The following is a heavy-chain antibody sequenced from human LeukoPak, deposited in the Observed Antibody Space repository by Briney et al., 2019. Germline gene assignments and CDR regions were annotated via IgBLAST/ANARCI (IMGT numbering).Heavy chain of an antibody. D-gene: IGHD3-3*01. CDR1: GGSISSYY. V-gene: IGHV4-59*08. Sequence: SETLSLTCTVSGGSISSYYWSWIRQPPGKGLEWIGSMFHSGSTYYNPSLKSRVTISVDTSKNQFSLKLSSVTAADTAVYYCARHESGQYFFDYWGQGTLVTVSS. CDR2: MFHSGST. J-gene: IGHJ4*02. CDR3: ARHESGQYFFDY.